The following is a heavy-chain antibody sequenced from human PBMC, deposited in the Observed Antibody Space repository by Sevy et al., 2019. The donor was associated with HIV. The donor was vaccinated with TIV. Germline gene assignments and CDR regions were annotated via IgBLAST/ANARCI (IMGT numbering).Heavy chain of an antibody. CDR3: ARGIFGSGSRLGLGY. V-gene: IGHV3-7*03. Sequence: GESLKLSCEASGFSFSDYWMTWVRQAPGKGLEWVANMRQDGRETYYVDSVKGRFTVSRDNAKNSLWLQMNSLRAEDTAVYYCARGIFGSGSRLGLGYWGQGTLVTVSS. CDR1: GFSFSDYW. J-gene: IGHJ4*02. CDR2: MRQDGRET. D-gene: IGHD3-10*01.